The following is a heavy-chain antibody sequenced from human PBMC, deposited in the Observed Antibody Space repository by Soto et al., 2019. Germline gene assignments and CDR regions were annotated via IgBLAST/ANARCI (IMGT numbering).Heavy chain of an antibody. Sequence: QVQLQESGPGLVKPSGTLSLTCAVSGGSISSSNWWSWVRQPPGKGLEWIGEIYHSGSTNYNPSLKSRVTISVVKCKNQFSLKLSSVTAADTAVYYCARVVGGYYYGMDVWGQGTTVTVSS. CDR2: IYHSGST. CDR3: ARVVGGYYYGMDV. V-gene: IGHV4-4*02. D-gene: IGHD2-2*01. J-gene: IGHJ6*02. CDR1: GGSISSSNW.